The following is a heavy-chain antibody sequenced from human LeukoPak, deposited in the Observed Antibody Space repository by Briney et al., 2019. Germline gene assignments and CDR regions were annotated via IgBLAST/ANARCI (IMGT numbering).Heavy chain of an antibody. CDR2: FDPEDGET. D-gene: IGHD6-13*01. CDR1: GYTLTELS. Sequence: ASVKVSCKVSGYTLTELSMHWVRQAPGKGLEWMGGFDPEDGETIYAQKFQGRVTMTEDTSTDTAYMELSSLRSEDTAVYYCAAAVWGIAAAGTSSDYWGQGTLVTVSS. CDR3: AAAVWGIAAAGTSSDY. V-gene: IGHV1-24*01. J-gene: IGHJ4*02.